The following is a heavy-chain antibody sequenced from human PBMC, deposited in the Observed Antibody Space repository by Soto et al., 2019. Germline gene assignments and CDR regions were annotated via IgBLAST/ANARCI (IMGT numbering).Heavy chain of an antibody. D-gene: IGHD3-10*01. CDR2: ISYDGSNK. V-gene: IGHV3-30*18. Sequence: GGSLRLSCAASGFTFSSYGMHWVRQAPGKGLEWVAVISYDGSNKYYADSVKGRFTISRDNSKNTLYLQMNSLRAEDTAVYYCAKDRRMVRGVITPYYYYYYMDVWGKGTTVTVSS. J-gene: IGHJ6*03. CDR3: AKDRRMVRGVITPYYYYYYMDV. CDR1: GFTFSSYG.